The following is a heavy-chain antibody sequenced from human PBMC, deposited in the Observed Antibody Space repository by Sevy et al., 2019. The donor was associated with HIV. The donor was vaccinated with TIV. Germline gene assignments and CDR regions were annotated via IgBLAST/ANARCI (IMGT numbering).Heavy chain of an antibody. CDR1: GFTFNVYG. D-gene: IGHD6-6*01. Sequence: GESLKISCAASGFTFNVYGMHWVRQAPGKGLQWVASTRYDGSTKYYADSVKGRFTISRDNSKNTLYLQMNSLRVEDTAMYYCAKDLTERYSTSSGDFDYWGQGSLVTVSS. CDR3: AKDLTERYSTSSGDFDY. V-gene: IGHV3-30*02. CDR2: TRYDGSTK. J-gene: IGHJ4*02.